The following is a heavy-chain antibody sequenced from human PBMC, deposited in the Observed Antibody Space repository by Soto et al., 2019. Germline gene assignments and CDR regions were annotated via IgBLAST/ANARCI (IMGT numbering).Heavy chain of an antibody. D-gene: IGHD6-6*01. CDR3: ARRGQLVPFDY. V-gene: IGHV4-39*01. CDR1: GGSISSSSYY. Sequence: QLQLQESGPGLVKPSETLSLTCTVSGGSISSSSYYWGWIRQPPGKGLEWIGSIYYSGSTYYNPSLKSRVTISVDTSKNQVSLKLSSVTAADTAVYYCARRGQLVPFDYWGQGTLVTVSS. CDR2: IYYSGST. J-gene: IGHJ4*02.